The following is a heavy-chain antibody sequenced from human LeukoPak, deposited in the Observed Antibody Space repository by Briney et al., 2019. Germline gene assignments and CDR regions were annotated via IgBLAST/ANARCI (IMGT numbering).Heavy chain of an antibody. D-gene: IGHD3-22*01. J-gene: IGHJ6*02. Sequence: GGSLRLSCPASEFTFSSYAMSWVRQAPGKGLEWVSTISDSGATAYYADSVKGRFTISRDNYKNTLYLQMNSLRAEDTAVYYCAKEVDSSGSYYYYGMDVWGQGTTVIVSS. V-gene: IGHV3-23*01. CDR2: ISDSGATA. CDR3: AKEVDSSGSYYYYGMDV. CDR1: EFTFSSYA.